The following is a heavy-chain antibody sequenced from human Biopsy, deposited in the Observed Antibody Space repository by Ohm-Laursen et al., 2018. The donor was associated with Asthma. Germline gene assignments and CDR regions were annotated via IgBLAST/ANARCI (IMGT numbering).Heavy chain of an antibody. CDR1: GFSFSNFA. Sequence: SLRLSCTASGFSFSNFAIHWVRQAPGKGLEWVGVISKDASTQDYADSVKGRFTMARDNSKNTLDLRMNSLREEDTAVYYCVGDGTDDAFDIWGQGTVVSVSS. CDR2: ISKDASTQ. CDR3: VGDGTDDAFDI. J-gene: IGHJ3*02. V-gene: IGHV3-30*01. D-gene: IGHD1-1*01.